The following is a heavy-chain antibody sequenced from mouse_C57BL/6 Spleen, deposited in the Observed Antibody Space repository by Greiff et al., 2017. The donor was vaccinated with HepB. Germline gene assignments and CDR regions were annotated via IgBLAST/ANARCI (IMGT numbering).Heavy chain of an antibody. J-gene: IGHJ3*01. CDR2: INPSTGGT. V-gene: IGHV1-42*01. CDR3: ARCPYAY. Sequence: VQLQQSGPELVKPGASVKISCKASGYSFTGYYMNWVKQSPEKSLEWIGEINPSTGGTTYNQKFKAKATLTVDKSSSTAYMQLKSLTSEDSAVYYCARCPYAYWGQGTLVTVAA. CDR1: GYSFTGYY.